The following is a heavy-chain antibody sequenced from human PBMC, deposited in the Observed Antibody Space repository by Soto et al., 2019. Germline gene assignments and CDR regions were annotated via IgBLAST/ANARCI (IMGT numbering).Heavy chain of an antibody. Sequence: GGSLRLSCAASGFTFSSYAMSWVRQAPGKGLEWVSAISGSGGSTYYADSVKGRSTISRDNSKNTLYLQMNSLRAEDTAVYYCAKSPTYYYDSSGYYLDYWGQGTLVTVSS. D-gene: IGHD3-22*01. J-gene: IGHJ4*02. CDR2: ISGSGGST. CDR1: GFTFSSYA. V-gene: IGHV3-23*01. CDR3: AKSPTYYYDSSGYYLDY.